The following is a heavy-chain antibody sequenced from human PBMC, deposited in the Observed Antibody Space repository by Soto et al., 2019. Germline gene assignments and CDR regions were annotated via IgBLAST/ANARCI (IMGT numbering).Heavy chain of an antibody. CDR1: GGSVSSTRYY. Sequence: SETLDLTCTVSGGSVSSTRYYWSWIRQPPGKGLEWIGYIYNSGSTNYKPSLKSRVTISVDTSKNQFSLNLTSVTAADTAVYFCARDVRGWNRGSDYYYGMDVWGQGTTVTGSS. CDR3: ARDVRGWNRGSDYYYGMDV. J-gene: IGHJ6*02. V-gene: IGHV4-61*01. CDR2: IYNSGST. D-gene: IGHD6-19*01.